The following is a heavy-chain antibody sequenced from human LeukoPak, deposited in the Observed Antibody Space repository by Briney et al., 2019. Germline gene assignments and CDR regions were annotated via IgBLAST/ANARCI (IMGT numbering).Heavy chain of an antibody. J-gene: IGHJ5*02. CDR2: MNPNSGNT. D-gene: IGHD6-13*01. CDR1: GYTFTSHD. CDR3: ARRLLGGSSRQNWFDP. Sequence: GASVKVSCKASGYTFTSHDINWVRQATGQGLEWMGWMNPNSGNTGYAQKFQGRVTMTRNTSISTAYMELSSLRSEDTAVYYCARRLLGGSSRQNWFDPWGQGTLVTVSS. V-gene: IGHV1-8*01.